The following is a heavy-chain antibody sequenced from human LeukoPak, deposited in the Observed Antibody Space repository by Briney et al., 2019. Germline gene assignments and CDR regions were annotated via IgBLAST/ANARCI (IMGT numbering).Heavy chain of an antibody. V-gene: IGHV3-15*01. Sequence: GGSLRLSCAASGFTFSNAWMSWVRQAPGKGLEWVGCIKSKTDGGTTDYAAPVKGRFTSSRDESINKLYLQMNSLKTEDTSVYYCTKGGLPIDYWGQGTLVTVSS. CDR2: IKSKTDGGTT. D-gene: IGHD5-12*01. CDR1: GFTFSNAW. J-gene: IGHJ4*02. CDR3: TKGGLPIDY.